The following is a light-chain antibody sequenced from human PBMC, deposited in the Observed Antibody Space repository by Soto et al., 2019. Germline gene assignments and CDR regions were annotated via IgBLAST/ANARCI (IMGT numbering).Light chain of an antibody. CDR1: QSVSST. J-gene: IGKJ4*01. V-gene: IGKV3-15*01. CDR3: QQYKNWPLT. Sequence: EIVITQSPATLSVSPGGRATLSCRASQSVSSTLAWYQQRPGQAPRLLIYGASTRATGFPDRFSGSGSGTEFTLTISGLQSEDFAVYYCQQYKNWPLTFGGGTKVDIK. CDR2: GAS.